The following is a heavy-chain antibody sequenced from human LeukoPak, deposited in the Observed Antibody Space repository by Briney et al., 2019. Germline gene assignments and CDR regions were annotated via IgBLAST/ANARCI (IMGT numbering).Heavy chain of an antibody. CDR2: TCYRSKWYN. CDR3: ARQVGATPYFDY. CDR1: GDSVSSNSAA. Sequence: SQTLSLTCTISGDSVSSNSAAWNWIRQSPSRGLEWLGRTCYRSKWYNDYAVSVKSRVTINPDTSKNQFSLQLNSVTPEDTAVYYCARQVGATPYFDYWGQGTLVTVSS. J-gene: IGHJ4*02. V-gene: IGHV6-1*01. D-gene: IGHD1-26*01.